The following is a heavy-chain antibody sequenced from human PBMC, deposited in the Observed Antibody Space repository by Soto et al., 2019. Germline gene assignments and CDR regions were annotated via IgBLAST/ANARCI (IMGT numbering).Heavy chain of an antibody. Sequence: QVQLVESGGGVVQPGRSQRLSCAASGCTFGRHTMHWVRQAPGKGLEWVAALSDDGSNTYYADSVKGRFTISRDNSKNTLYLQMNSLITEDTAVHYCAREVYYDFWSGFNTHPYYFDDWGQGTLVTVSS. V-gene: IGHV3-30-3*01. CDR3: AREVYYDFWSGFNTHPYYFDD. D-gene: IGHD3-3*01. J-gene: IGHJ4*02. CDR2: LSDDGSNT. CDR1: GCTFGRHT.